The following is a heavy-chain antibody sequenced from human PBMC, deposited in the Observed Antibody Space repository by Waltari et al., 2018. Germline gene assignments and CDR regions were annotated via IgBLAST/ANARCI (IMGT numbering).Heavy chain of an antibody. CDR2: IYHSGST. Sequence: QVQLQESGPGLVKPSETLSLTCAVSGYSISSGYYWGWLRQPPGKGLEWIGSIYHSGSTYYNPSLKSRVTISVDTSKNQFFLKLSSVTAADTAVYYCAREGSESVRELYTHIDYWGQGTLVTVSS. CDR3: AREGSESVRELYTHIDY. V-gene: IGHV4-38-2*02. D-gene: IGHD3-10*01. CDR1: GYSISSGYY. J-gene: IGHJ4*02.